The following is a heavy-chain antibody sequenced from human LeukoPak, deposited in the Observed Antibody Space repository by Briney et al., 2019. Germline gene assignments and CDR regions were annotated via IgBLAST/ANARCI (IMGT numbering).Heavy chain of an antibody. D-gene: IGHD3-22*01. CDR3: ARIITWRMDV. V-gene: IGHV3-53*04. J-gene: IGHJ6*02. Sequence: GGSLRLSCAASGFTVSSNHMTWVRQTPGKGLEWVSVTYGGGATYYADSVKGRFIISRPNSKNTLYLQMNSLRDEDTAVYYCARIITWRMDVWGQGTTVIVSS. CDR1: GFTVSSNH. CDR2: TYGGGAT.